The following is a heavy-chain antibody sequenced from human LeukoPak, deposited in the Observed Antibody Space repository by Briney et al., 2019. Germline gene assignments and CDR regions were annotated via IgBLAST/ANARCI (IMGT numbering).Heavy chain of an antibody. CDR2: ISGSGGST. D-gene: IGHD3-9*01. CDR3: AKPAYYDILTGYGT. CDR1: GFTFSSYA. Sequence: GGSLRLSCAASGFTFSSYAMSWVRQAPGKGLEWVSAISGSGGSTYYADSVRGRFTISRDNFKNTLYLQMNSLRAEDTAVYYCAKPAYYDILTGYGTWGQGTLVTVSS. V-gene: IGHV3-23*01. J-gene: IGHJ4*02.